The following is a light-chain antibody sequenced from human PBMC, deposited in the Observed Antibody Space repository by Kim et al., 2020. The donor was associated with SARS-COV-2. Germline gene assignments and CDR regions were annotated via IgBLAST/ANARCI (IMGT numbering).Light chain of an antibody. CDR1: QGISNY. J-gene: IGKJ3*01. V-gene: IGKV1-27*01. Sequence: ASVGDSVTITCRASQGISNYLAWYQQKPGKVPKLLIYEVSTLQSGVPSRFSGSGSGTDFTLTISSLQPEDVATYYCQKCNSAPFTFGPGTKVDIK. CDR3: QKCNSAPFT. CDR2: EVS.